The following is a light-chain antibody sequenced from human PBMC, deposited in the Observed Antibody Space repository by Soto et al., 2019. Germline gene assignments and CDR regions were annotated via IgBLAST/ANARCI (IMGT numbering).Light chain of an antibody. CDR1: SSDVGGYNY. J-gene: IGLJ2*01. Sequence: QSVLTQPPSASGSPGQSVTISCTGTSSDVGGYNYVSWYQQHPGKAPKLMIHDVSRRPSGVPDHFSGSKSGNTASLTVSGLQPEDEADYYCSSYAGSYIVLFGGGTQLTVL. CDR3: SSYAGSYIVL. V-gene: IGLV2-8*01. CDR2: DVS.